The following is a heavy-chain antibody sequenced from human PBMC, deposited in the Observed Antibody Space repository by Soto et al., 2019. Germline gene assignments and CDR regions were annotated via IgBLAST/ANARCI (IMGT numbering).Heavy chain of an antibody. D-gene: IGHD3-16*01. Sequence: GGSLRLSCAASGFTFSSYAMSWVRQAPGKGLEWVSLISGSGGGTYYADSVKGRFTISRDNSKNTLYLQVNSLREEDTAVYYCARDGARFDYWGQGALVTVSS. CDR3: ARDGARFDY. CDR2: ISGSGGGT. CDR1: GFTFSSYA. V-gene: IGHV3-23*01. J-gene: IGHJ4*02.